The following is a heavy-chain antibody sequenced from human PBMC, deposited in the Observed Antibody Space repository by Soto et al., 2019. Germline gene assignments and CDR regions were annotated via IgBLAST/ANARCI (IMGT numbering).Heavy chain of an antibody. D-gene: IGHD2-15*01. J-gene: IGHJ4*02. CDR3: TRRDCSGGDCYSDFDY. V-gene: IGHV3-73*01. CDR1: GFRFSGSD. Sequence: GSLRLSCAASGFRFSGSDMHWVRQASGEGLEWVGRIKTKAESYATALAASVKGRFSLSRDDSKNTAYLEMNSLKTEDTAVYYCTRRDCSGGDCYSDFDYWGQGALVTVSS. CDR2: IKTKAESYAT.